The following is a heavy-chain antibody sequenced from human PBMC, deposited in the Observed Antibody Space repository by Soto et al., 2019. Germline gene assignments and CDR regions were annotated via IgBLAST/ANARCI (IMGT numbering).Heavy chain of an antibody. CDR3: GRGQATFDP. V-gene: IGHV1-3*04. CDR2: INTANGDT. J-gene: IGHJ5*02. CDR1: GYTFTNYA. Sequence: QIQLVQSGAEMKKPGASVKVSCKASGYTFTNYAMHWVRQAPGQRLEWMGRINTANGDTIYSQNFQGRVTITRNTSASTMYLELSSLRFEDTAVYYCGRGQATFDPWGQGTLVTVSS.